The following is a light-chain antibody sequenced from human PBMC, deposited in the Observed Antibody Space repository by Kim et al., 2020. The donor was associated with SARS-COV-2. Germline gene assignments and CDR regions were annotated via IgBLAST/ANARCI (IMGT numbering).Light chain of an antibody. CDR3: QQYNKWPPGYS. CDR1: ESVNRK. Sequence: EIVMTQSPATLSVSPGERVTLSCRASESVNRKLAWFQQKLGQSPRLLIYDASTRVSGVPARFSGSGSGTEFILTITSLQSEDFAVYFCQQYNKWPPGYSFGQGTKLEI. J-gene: IGKJ2*03. CDR2: DAS. V-gene: IGKV3-15*01.